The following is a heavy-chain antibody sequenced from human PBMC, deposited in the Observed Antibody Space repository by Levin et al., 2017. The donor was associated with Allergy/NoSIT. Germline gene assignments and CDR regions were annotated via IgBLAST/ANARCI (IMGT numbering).Heavy chain of an antibody. V-gene: IGHV3-23*01. CDR3: AKAVVPTAIRGLLVYSYYYAMDV. Sequence: LSLTCAASGFTFSTYAMTWVRQAPGKGLEWVSVIRHTGGGIYYGDEGKGRFNISRDNSKNTLYLQLNSLRVEDTAVYYCAKAVVPTAIRGLLVYSYYYAMDVWGQGTTVTVSS. D-gene: IGHD2-21*02. J-gene: IGHJ6*02. CDR1: GFTFSTYA. CDR2: IRHTGGGI.